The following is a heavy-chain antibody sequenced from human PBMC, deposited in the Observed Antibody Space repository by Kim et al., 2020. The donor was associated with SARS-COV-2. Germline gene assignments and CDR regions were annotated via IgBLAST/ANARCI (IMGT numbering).Heavy chain of an antibody. J-gene: IGHJ4*01. CDR2: ISDRGGSI. CDR3: AKAADRSSWCYCSPYF. CDR1: GFTFSSYA. D-gene: IGHD3-22*01. Sequence: GGSLRLSCAASGFTFSSYAMNWVRQAPGKGLEWVSYISDRGGSIYYADSVKGRFTISRDNAKNTLDLQMNSLRAEDTAVYYCAKAADRSSWCYCSPYF. V-gene: IGHV3-48*03.